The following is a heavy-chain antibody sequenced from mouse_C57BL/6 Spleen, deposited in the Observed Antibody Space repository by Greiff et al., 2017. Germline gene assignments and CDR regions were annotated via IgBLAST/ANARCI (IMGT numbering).Heavy chain of an antibody. D-gene: IGHD1-2*01. Sequence: EVMLVESGGGLVQPGGSLKLSCAASGFTFSDYYMYWVRQTPEKRLEWVAYISNGGGSTYYPDTVKGRFTISRDHAKNTLYLQMSRLKSEDTAMYYCARHRLGLDYWGQGTTLTVSS. CDR3: ARHRLGLDY. V-gene: IGHV5-12*01. J-gene: IGHJ2*01. CDR2: ISNGGGST. CDR1: GFTFSDYY.